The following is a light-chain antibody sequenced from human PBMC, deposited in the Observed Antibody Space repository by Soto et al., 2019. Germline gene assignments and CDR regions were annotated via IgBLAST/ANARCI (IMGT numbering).Light chain of an antibody. J-gene: IGKJ2*01. CDR3: QEYGNSPLYT. CDR2: GAS. V-gene: IGKV3-20*01. Sequence: EIVLTQSPGTLSLSPGESVTLSCRASQSVSSNYLAWYQQKPGQAPRLLIYGASSRATGIPDRFSGGGSGTDFTLTISRLEPEDFAVYYCQEYGNSPLYTFGQGTKLEIK. CDR1: QSVSSNY.